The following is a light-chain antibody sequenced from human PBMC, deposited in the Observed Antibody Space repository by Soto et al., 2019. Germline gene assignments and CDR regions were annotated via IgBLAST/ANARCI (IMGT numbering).Light chain of an antibody. Sequence: DIVMTQSPDSLAVSLGERATINCKSSQSVLYSSNNKSYLAWYQQKPGQPPKLLIYWASTRESGVPDRFSGSGSGTDLTLTISSLQAEDVAVYYCQQYFRPWTFGQGTKAEIK. CDR3: QQYFRPWT. V-gene: IGKV4-1*01. CDR2: WAS. J-gene: IGKJ1*01. CDR1: QSVLYSSNNKSY.